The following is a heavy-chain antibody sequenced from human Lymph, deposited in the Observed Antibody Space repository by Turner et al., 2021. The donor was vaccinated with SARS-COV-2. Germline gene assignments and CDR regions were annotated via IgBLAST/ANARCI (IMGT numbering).Heavy chain of an antibody. J-gene: IGHJ5*02. CDR1: GGSMNNNY. V-gene: IGHV4-59*01. CDR2: IFYRGST. CDR3: ARQTVNNWVDP. D-gene: IGHD2-21*02. Sequence: QVQLQESGPRLVKPLETLYLTCTVSGGSMNNNYWSWIRQPPGKRLEWIGFIFYRGSTNYNPSLKSRVTISVDTSETQFSLKLTSVTAADTAIYYCARQTVNNWVDPWGQGTLVTVSS.